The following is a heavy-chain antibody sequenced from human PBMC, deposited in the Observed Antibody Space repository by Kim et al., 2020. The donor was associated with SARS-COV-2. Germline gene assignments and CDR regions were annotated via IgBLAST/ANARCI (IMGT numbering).Heavy chain of an antibody. D-gene: IGHD3-10*01. CDR2: ISGSGGST. CDR1: GFTFSSYA. J-gene: IGHJ4*02. Sequence: GGSLRLSCAASGFTFSSYAMSWVRQAPGKGLEWVSAISGSGGSTYYADSVKGRFTISRDNSKNTLYLQMNSLRAEDTAVYYCAKDQGPYNYYGSGSYYNWGQGTLVTVSS. CDR3: AKDQGPYNYYGSGSYYN. V-gene: IGHV3-23*01.